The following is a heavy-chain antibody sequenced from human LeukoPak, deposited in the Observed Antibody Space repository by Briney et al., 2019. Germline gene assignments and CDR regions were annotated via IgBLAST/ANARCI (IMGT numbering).Heavy chain of an antibody. J-gene: IGHJ4*02. CDR2: ISSSSSTK. CDR3: AKWNGDFLTGYYLDD. D-gene: IGHD3-9*01. Sequence: PGGSLRLSCVGSGFTFSNYSLNWVRQAPGKGLEWVSYISSSSSTKYYADSVKGRFTISRDNAKNSLYLQMNSLRDEDTAVYYCAKWNGDFLTGYYLDDWGQGTLVTVSS. V-gene: IGHV3-48*02. CDR1: GFTFSNYS.